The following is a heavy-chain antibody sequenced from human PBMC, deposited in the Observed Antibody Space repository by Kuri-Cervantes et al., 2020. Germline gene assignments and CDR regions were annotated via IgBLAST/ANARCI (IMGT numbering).Heavy chain of an antibody. V-gene: IGHV3-30*03. D-gene: IGHD3-3*01. Sequence: GGSLRLSCAASGFTFSSYGMHWVRQAPGKGLEWVAVISYDGSNKNYADSVKGRFTISRDNAKNSLYLQMNSLRAEDTAVYYCARGGLYDHPVYYYGMDVWGQGTTVTVSS. CDR1: GFTFSSYG. CDR3: ARGGLYDHPVYYYGMDV. J-gene: IGHJ6*02. CDR2: ISYDGSNK.